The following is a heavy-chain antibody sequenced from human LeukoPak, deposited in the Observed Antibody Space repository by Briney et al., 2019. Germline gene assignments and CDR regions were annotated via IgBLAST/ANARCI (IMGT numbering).Heavy chain of an antibody. Sequence: GESLKISCKGSGYSFTSYWIGWVRQMTGKGVEWMGMIYPGDSDTRYSPSFQGQVTISADKSISTAYLQWSSLKASDTAMYYCARLVGYCSSTSCYGNGMDVWGQGTMVTVSS. CDR2: IYPGDSDT. V-gene: IGHV5-51*01. CDR3: ARLVGYCSSTSCYGNGMDV. J-gene: IGHJ6*02. CDR1: GYSFTSYW. D-gene: IGHD2-2*01.